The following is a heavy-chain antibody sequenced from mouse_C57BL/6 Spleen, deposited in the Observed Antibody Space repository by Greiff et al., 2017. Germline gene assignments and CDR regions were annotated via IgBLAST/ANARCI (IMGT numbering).Heavy chain of an antibody. D-gene: IGHD1-1*01. CDR3: ASLLLRSWYFDV. Sequence: VKLQESGPGLVQPSQSLSITCTVSGFSLTSYGVHWVRQSPGKGLEWLGVIWSGGSTDYNAAFISRLSISKDNSKSQVFFKMNSLQADDTAIYYCASLLLRSWYFDVWGTGTTVTVSS. V-gene: IGHV2-2*01. CDR1: GFSLTSYG. J-gene: IGHJ1*03. CDR2: IWSGGST.